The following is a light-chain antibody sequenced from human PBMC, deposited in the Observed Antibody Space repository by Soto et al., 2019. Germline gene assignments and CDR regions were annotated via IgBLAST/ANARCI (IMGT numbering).Light chain of an antibody. J-gene: IGKJ4*01. CDR3: QQYNNYPLT. CDR2: KAS. Sequence: DIQMTQSPSTLSASVGDRVTITCRASQSISTWLAWYQQKPGKAPKLLIYKASRLEGGVPSRFSGSGSGTEFNITISSLQPDDFATYYCQQYNNYPLTFGGGTTVDIK. CDR1: QSISTW. V-gene: IGKV1-5*03.